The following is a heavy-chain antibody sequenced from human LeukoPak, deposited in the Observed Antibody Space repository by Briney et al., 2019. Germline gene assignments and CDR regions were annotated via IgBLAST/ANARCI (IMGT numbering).Heavy chain of an antibody. J-gene: IGHJ4*02. D-gene: IGHD5-18*01. Sequence: PSETLSLTCNVSGDSISTYYWSWIRQPPGKGLEWIGYIYSRGRSSYNPSLRSRVTISVDTSKNQFSLKLTSVTAADTALYFCARHRGYTYGRTFDYWGQGTLVTVSS. CDR1: GDSISTYY. CDR2: IYSRGRS. CDR3: ARHRGYTYGRTFDY. V-gene: IGHV4-59*08.